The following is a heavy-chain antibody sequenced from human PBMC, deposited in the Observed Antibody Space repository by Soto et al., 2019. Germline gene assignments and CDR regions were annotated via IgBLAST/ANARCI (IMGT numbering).Heavy chain of an antibody. CDR1: GGTFSSYA. CDR2: IIPIFGTA. Sequence: QVQLVQSGAEVQKPGSSVKVSCKASGGTFSSYAISWVRQAPGQGLEWMGGIIPIFGTANYAQKFQGRVTITADESTSTAYMELGSLRSEDTAVYYCARVLKGYYDSSGYAFDIWGQGTMVTVSS. D-gene: IGHD3-22*01. V-gene: IGHV1-69*01. J-gene: IGHJ3*02. CDR3: ARVLKGYYDSSGYAFDI.